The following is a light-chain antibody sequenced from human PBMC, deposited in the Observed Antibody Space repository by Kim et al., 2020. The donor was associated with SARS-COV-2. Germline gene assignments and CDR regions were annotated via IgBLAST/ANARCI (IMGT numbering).Light chain of an antibody. CDR2: QDS. Sequence: VSPGQTATITCSGDRLGDKYACWYQQKPGQSPVLVIYQDSKRPSGIPERFSGSNSGNTATLTISGTQAMDEADYYCQAWDSSTAVFGGGTQLTVL. CDR1: RLGDKY. V-gene: IGLV3-1*01. CDR3: QAWDSSTAV. J-gene: IGLJ2*01.